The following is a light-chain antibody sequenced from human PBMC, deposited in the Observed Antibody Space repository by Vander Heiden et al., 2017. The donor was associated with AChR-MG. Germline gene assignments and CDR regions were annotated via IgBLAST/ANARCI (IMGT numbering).Light chain of an antibody. CDR1: SSNIGSNT. CDR3: AAWDDSLNGV. CDR2: SNN. J-gene: IGLJ1*01. V-gene: IGLV1-44*01. Sequence: QSVLTQPPSASGTPGQRVPISCSGSSSNIGSNTVNWYQQLPGTAPKLLIYSNNQRPSGVPDRFSGSKSGTSASLAISGLQSEDEADYYCAAWDDSLNGVFGTGTKVTVL.